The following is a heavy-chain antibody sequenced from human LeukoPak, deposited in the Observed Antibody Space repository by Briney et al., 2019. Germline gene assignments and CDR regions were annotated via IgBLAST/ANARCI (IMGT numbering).Heavy chain of an antibody. CDR3: ARGRRGGRPRFDY. Sequence: SETLSLTCAVYGGSFSGYYWSWIRQPPGKGLEWIGEINHSGSTNYNPSLKSRVTISVDTSKNQFSLKLSSVTAADTAVYYCARGRRGGRPRFDYWGQGTLVTVSS. CDR2: INHSGST. CDR1: GGSFSGYY. V-gene: IGHV4-34*01. D-gene: IGHD2-15*01. J-gene: IGHJ4*02.